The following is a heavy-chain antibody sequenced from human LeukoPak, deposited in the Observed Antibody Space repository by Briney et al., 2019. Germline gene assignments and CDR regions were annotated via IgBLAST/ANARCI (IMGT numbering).Heavy chain of an antibody. J-gene: IGHJ4*01. V-gene: IGHV3-74*01. D-gene: IGHD1-14*01. CDR2: INPGGSSI. CDR1: GFTFSSYW. Sequence: QTGVSLSLSCAASGFTFSSYWMRWVRQVPGKGLVWVARINPGGSSITYADSVKGRFTISRENAKNTLYLQMDSLRAEDTGVYYCARSNQADDYWGQGTLVTLYS. CDR3: ARSNQADDY.